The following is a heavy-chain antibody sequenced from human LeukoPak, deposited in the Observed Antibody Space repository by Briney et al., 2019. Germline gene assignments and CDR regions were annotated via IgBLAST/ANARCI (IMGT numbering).Heavy chain of an antibody. CDR1: GFTFSNAC. Sequence: GVSLRLSCAASGFTFSNACMSWLRQAPGNGLEWVGRIKSKTDGWTTDYAAPVKGRFTISRDDSKTTLYLQMNSLKTEDSAVYYWTTLGTIRYWGQGTLVTVSS. D-gene: IGHD2-2*01. CDR2: IKSKTDGWTT. V-gene: IGHV3-15*01. J-gene: IGHJ4*02. CDR3: TTLGTIRY.